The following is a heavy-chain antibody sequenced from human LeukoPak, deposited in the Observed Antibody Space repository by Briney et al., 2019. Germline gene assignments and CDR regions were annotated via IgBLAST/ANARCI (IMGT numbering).Heavy chain of an antibody. CDR2: ISAYNGNT. CDR3: ARDPYYYGSGSYESFYYYYMDV. V-gene: IGHV1-18*01. Sequence: ASVKVSCKASGYTFTSYGISWVRQAPGQGLEWMGWISAYNGNTNYAQKLQGRVTMTTDTSTSTAYMELSRLRSDDTAVYYCARDPYYYGSGSYESFYYYYMDVWGKGTTVTISS. CDR1: GYTFTSYG. D-gene: IGHD3-10*01. J-gene: IGHJ6*03.